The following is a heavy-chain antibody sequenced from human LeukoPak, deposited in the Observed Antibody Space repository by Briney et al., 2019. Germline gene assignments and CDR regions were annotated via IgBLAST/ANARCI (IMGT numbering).Heavy chain of an antibody. J-gene: IGHJ4*02. Sequence: ASVKVSCKASGYAFMGYYIHWVRQAPGQGLEWMGWINPNTADTKYAQKFEARVTMTRDSSVSTAYMELSSLRSDDTAVYFCARLRFVEWTTLKVPFDYWGQGTLVTVSS. D-gene: IGHD3-3*01. CDR3: ARLRFVEWTTLKVPFDY. CDR2: INPNTADT. V-gene: IGHV1-2*02. CDR1: GYAFMGYY.